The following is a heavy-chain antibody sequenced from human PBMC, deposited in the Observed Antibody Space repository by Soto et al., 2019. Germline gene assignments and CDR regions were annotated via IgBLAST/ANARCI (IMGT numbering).Heavy chain of an antibody. V-gene: IGHV1-69*13. D-gene: IGHD3-9*01. CDR2: FIPVYRTL. CDR3: ATGAIWTGYFSVDS. J-gene: IGHJ4*02. CDR1: GGSFGNSA. Sequence: SVKVSCKASGGSFGNSAINWVRQTPGQGLEWLGGFIPVYRTLNYAQKFQGRVTITADESTSTAYMALSSLASDDTAVYYCATGAIWTGYFSVDSWGQGTRVTVSS.